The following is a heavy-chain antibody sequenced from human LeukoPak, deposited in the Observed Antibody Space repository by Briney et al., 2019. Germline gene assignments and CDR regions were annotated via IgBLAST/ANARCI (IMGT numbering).Heavy chain of an antibody. D-gene: IGHD1-26*01. V-gene: IGHV5-51*01. Sequence: HGEPLKISCKASGYSFTNYWIGWVRQMPGRGLEWMGIIYPGDSDTRYSPSFQGQVTVSADNSISTAYLQWSSLKASDTAIYYCVKGWRGSLYAPAEHWGQGTLITVSS. CDR1: GYSFTNYW. CDR2: IYPGDSDT. J-gene: IGHJ1*01. CDR3: VKGWRGSLYAPAEH.